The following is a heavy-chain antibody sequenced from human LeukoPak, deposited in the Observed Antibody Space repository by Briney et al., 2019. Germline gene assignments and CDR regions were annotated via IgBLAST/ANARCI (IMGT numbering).Heavy chain of an antibody. CDR2: INPNSGGT. Sequence: ASVKVSCKASGYSFTGYYMHRVRQAPGQGPEWMAWINPNSGGTNSAQKFQGRVTMTRDTSISTAYMELSSLTSDDTAIYYCAREEDSNSWLDFDSWGQGTLVTVSS. CDR1: GYSFTGYY. CDR3: AREEDSNSWLDFDS. J-gene: IGHJ4*02. V-gene: IGHV1-2*02. D-gene: IGHD6-13*01.